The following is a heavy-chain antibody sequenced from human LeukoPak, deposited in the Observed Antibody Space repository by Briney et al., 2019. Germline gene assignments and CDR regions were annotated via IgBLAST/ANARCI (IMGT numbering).Heavy chain of an antibody. V-gene: IGHV5-51*01. CDR3: ARLALGDAFDI. CDR2: IYAGDSDT. CDR1: GYSFTNYW. J-gene: IGHJ3*02. Sequence: GESPKISCKGSGYSFTNYWIGWVRQLPGKGLEWMGIIYAGDSDTRYSPSFQGHVTISADKSISTAYLQWSSLKASDTAMYYCARLALGDAFDIWGQGTMVTVSS.